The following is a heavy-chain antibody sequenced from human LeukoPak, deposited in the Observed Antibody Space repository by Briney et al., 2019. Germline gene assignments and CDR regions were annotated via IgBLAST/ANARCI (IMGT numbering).Heavy chain of an antibody. CDR2: ISYDGSNK. Sequence: GGSLRLSCAASGLTFSRYGIHWVRQAPGKGLEWVAVISYDGSNKYYADSVKGRFTISRDNSKNTLYLQMNSLKAEDTAIYYCATDDYKAFDIWGQGTMVTVSS. CDR3: ATDDYKAFDI. CDR1: GLTFSRYG. V-gene: IGHV3-30-3*01. J-gene: IGHJ3*02. D-gene: IGHD5-24*01.